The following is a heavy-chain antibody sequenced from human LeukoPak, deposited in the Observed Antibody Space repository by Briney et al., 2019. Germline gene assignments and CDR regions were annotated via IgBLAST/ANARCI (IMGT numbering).Heavy chain of an antibody. CDR3: AKDRSYSGYEPLDH. D-gene: IGHD1-26*01. Sequence: PGGSLRLSCAASGFTFSDFGMRWVRQAPGKGLESVAVISHDGNSKYSADSVKGRFTISRDNSKNTLYLQMDSLRVEDTAVYYCAKDRSYSGYEPLDHWGQGTLVSVSS. J-gene: IGHJ4*02. CDR1: GFTFSDFG. V-gene: IGHV3-30*18. CDR2: ISHDGNSK.